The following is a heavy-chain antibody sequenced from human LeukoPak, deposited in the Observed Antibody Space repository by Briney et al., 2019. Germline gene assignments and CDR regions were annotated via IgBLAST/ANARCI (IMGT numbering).Heavy chain of an antibody. CDR2: ISRSGSTI. CDR3: AAISYSGTWPVGY. Sequence: HPGGSLRLSCAASGFTLSSYKMNWVRQAPGKGLEWVSYISRSGSTIYYADSVKGRFTISRDNSNNTLYLQMNILTAEDTAVYYCAAISYSGTWPVGYWGQGILVTVTA. J-gene: IGHJ4*02. CDR1: GFTLSSYK. D-gene: IGHD6-25*01. V-gene: IGHV3-48*03.